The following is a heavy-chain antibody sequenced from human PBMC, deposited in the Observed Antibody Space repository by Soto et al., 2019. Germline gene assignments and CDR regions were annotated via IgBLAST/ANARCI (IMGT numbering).Heavy chain of an antibody. CDR1: GFMFNSYG. D-gene: IGHD3-10*01. CDR2: VSSGGGTT. V-gene: IGHV3-23*01. Sequence: GGSLRLSCATSGFMFNSYGMSWVRLAPGKGLEWVAGVSSGGGTTDYADSVKGRLTISRDTSKNTLYLQMNSLRAEDTAVYYCAKAVYGYWYFDIWGSGTRVTVSS. J-gene: IGHJ2*01. CDR3: AKAVYGYWYFDI.